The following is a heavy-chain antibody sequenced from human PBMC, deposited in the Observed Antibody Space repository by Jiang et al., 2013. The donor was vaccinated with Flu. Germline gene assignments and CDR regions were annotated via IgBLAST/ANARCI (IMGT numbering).Heavy chain of an antibody. CDR3: ARHEKWELLGYYYYGMDV. V-gene: IGHV4-39*01. CDR1: GGSISSSSYY. Sequence: GSGLVKPSETLSLTCTVSGGSISSSSYYWGWIRQPPGKGLEWIGSIYYSGSTYYNPSLKSRVTISVDTSKNQFSLKLSSVTAADTAVYYCARHEKWELLGYYYYGMDVWGQGTTVTVS. CDR2: IYYSGST. D-gene: IGHD1-26*01. J-gene: IGHJ6*02.